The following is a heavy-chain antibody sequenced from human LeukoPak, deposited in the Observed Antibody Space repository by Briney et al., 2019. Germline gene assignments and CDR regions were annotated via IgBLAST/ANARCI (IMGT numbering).Heavy chain of an antibody. CDR2: ISGSGGST. V-gene: IGHV3-23*01. CDR1: GFTFSSCA. Sequence: GGSLRLSCAASGFTFSSCAMSWVRQAPGKGLEWVSAISGSGGSTYYADSVKGRFTISRDNSKNTLYLQMDSLRAEDTAVYYCAKQSIAVAVPGGFDYWGQGTLVAVSS. J-gene: IGHJ4*02. CDR3: AKQSIAVAVPGGFDY. D-gene: IGHD6-19*01.